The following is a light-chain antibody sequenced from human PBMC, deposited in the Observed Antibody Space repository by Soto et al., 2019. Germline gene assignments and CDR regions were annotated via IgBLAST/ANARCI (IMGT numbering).Light chain of an antibody. CDR2: DVT. CDR1: SSDVGGYNY. V-gene: IGLV2-14*03. CDR3: SSFASSIPLV. J-gene: IGLJ2*01. Sequence: QSALTQPASVSGSPGQSITISCTGTSSDVGGYNYVSWYQQHPGKVPKLLICDVTNRPSGVSNRFSGSKSGNTASLTISGLQTEDEADYYCSSFASSIPLVFGGGTKLTVL.